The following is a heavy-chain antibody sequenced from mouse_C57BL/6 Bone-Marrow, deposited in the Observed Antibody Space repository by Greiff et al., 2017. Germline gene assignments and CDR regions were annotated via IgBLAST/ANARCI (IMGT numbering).Heavy chain of an antibody. V-gene: IGHV1-18*01. CDR3: ARGDYGNYWYFDV. J-gene: IGHJ1*03. CDR2: INPNNGGT. CDR1: GYTFTDYN. D-gene: IGHD2-1*01. Sequence: VQLQPSGPELVKPGASVKIPCKASGYTFTDYNMDWVKQSHGKSLEWIGDINPNNGGTIYNQKFKGKATLTVDQSSSTAYMELRSLTSEDTAVYYCARGDYGNYWYFDVWGTGTTVTVSS.